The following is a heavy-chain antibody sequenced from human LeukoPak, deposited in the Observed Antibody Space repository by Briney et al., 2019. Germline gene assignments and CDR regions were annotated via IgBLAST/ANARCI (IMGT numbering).Heavy chain of an antibody. D-gene: IGHD4-17*01. CDR3: ARHSDYGDYEIDY. Sequence: SETLSLTCAVSGYSISSGYYWGWIRAPPRKGLEWIGSIYYSGSTYYNPSLKSRVTISVDTSKNQFSLKLSSVTAADTAVYYCARHSDYGDYEIDYWGQGTLVTVSS. V-gene: IGHV4-38-2*01. CDR2: IYYSGST. J-gene: IGHJ4*02. CDR1: GYSISSGYY.